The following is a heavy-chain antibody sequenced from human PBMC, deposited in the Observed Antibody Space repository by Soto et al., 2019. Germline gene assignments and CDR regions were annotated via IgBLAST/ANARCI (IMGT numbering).Heavy chain of an antibody. J-gene: IGHJ6*03. CDR1: GFNFENYA. CDR3: AKDKSTGEYSYYRYMDV. Sequence: EVQLVESGGGLVQPDRPLRLSCEASGFNFENYAMHWVRQVPGKGLEWVSAISWNSGQLDYADSVRGRFTISRDNGKNSLYLETNSLRPDDTALYFCAKDKSTGEYSYYRYMDVWGRGTTVIVSS. D-gene: IGHD4-17*01. CDR2: ISWNSGQL. V-gene: IGHV3-9*01.